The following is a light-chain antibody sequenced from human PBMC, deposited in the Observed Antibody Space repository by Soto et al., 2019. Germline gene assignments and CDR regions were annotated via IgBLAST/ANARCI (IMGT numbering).Light chain of an antibody. CDR3: QSYDSSLSGSI. V-gene: IGLV1-40*01. J-gene: IGLJ2*01. Sequence: QSVLTQPPSVSGAPGQRVIISCTGSSANIGADYDVHWYQQLPGTAPKLLIYGDTNRPSGVPDRFSGSKSGTSASLAITGLQDEDEADYYCQSYDSSLSGSIFGGGTKLTVL. CDR1: SANIGADYD. CDR2: GDT.